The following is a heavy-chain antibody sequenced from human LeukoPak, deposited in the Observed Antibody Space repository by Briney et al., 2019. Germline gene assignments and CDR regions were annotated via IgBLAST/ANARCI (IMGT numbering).Heavy chain of an antibody. Sequence: GESLKISCKGSGYSFTSSCIGWVHQLPGKGLEWMGIIYLVDSDNSYSPSFQGQVTISADKSISTAYLQWSSLKASDTAMYYCARQLWFGEGFDYWGQGTLITVSS. D-gene: IGHD3-10*01. CDR2: IYLVDSDN. J-gene: IGHJ4*02. CDR3: ARQLWFGEGFDY. V-gene: IGHV5-51*07. CDR1: GYSFTSSC.